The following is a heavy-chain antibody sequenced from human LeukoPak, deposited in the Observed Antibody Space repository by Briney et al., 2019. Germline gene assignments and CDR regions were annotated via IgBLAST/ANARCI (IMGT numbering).Heavy chain of an antibody. CDR2: INHSGST. J-gene: IGHJ3*02. CDR1: GGSFSGYY. CDR3: AREGGATVTSDAFDI. Sequence: SETLSLTCAVYGGSFSGYYWSWIRQPPRKGLEWIGEINHSGSTNYNPSLKSRVTISVDTSKNQFSLKLSSVTAADTAVYYCAREGGATVTSDAFDIWGQGTMVTVSS. D-gene: IGHD4-11*01. V-gene: IGHV4-34*01.